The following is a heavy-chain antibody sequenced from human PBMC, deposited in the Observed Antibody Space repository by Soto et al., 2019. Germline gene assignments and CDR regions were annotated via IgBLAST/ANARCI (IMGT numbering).Heavy chain of an antibody. CDR1: GFNVSACH. Sequence: GGSLRLSCAASGFNVSACHTHWVRQAPGKGLEWVSSISVSSAYKFYADSVKGRFTISRDNACNIVFLQMNGLRAEDTAVYYCASFVDTGMAYLFRYGLDVWGKGTTVTVSS. D-gene: IGHD5-18*01. CDR3: ASFVDTGMAYLFRYGLDV. V-gene: IGHV3-21*06. J-gene: IGHJ6*04. CDR2: ISVSSAYK.